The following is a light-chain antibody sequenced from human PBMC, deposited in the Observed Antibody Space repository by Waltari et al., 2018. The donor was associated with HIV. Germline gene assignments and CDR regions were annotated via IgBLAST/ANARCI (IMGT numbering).Light chain of an antibody. V-gene: IGKV3-15*01. CDR3: QHYNNWPPMYT. CDR2: GAS. J-gene: IGKJ2*01. Sequence: EIVMTQSPATLSLSPGERATLSCRASQSVSSNLAWYQQKPGQAPRLLISGASTRATGIPARFSGSGSGTEFTLTISSLQSEDFAVYYCQHYNNWPPMYTFGQGTKLEIK. CDR1: QSVSSN.